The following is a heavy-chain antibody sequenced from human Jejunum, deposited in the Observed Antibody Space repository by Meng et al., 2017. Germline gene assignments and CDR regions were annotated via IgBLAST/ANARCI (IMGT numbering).Heavy chain of an antibody. D-gene: IGHD5-12*01. CDR2: IYTTAGSA. CDR3: ARDGTGYGNFDY. CDR1: EFTFSNYW. Sequence: GESLKISCVASEFTFSNYWMHWVRQAPGKGLVWVSRIYTTAGSATYADSVKGRFTISRDNAKNTLSLQMHTLRAEDTAVYYCARDGTGYGNFDYWGLGTLVTVSS. V-gene: IGHV3-74*01. J-gene: IGHJ4*02.